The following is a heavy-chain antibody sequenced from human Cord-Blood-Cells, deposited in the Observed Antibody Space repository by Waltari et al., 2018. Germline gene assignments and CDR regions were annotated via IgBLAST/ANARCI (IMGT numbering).Heavy chain of an antibody. V-gene: IGHV1-69*01. D-gene: IGHD3-10*01. CDR2: IIPIFGTA. Sequence: QVQLVQSGAEVKKPGSSVKVSCKASGGTFSSYAISWVRQAPGQGLEWMGGIIPIFGTAYYAQKFQGRVTITADESTSTAYMELSSLRSEDTAVYYCARGYGSGSYYNYYYGMDVWGQGTTVTVSS. CDR1: GGTFSSYA. CDR3: ARGYGSGSYYNYYYGMDV. J-gene: IGHJ6*02.